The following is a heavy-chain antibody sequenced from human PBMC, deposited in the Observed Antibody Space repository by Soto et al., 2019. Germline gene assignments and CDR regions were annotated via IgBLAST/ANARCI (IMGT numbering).Heavy chain of an antibody. CDR1: GFTFGNAW. CDR3: TTVHFDVLTGSFDY. D-gene: IGHD3-9*01. V-gene: IGHV3-15*07. J-gene: IGHJ4*02. Sequence: EVHLVESGGGLVKPGGSLRLSCAASGFTFGNAWMNWFRQAPGKGLEWVDRIKSKIHGGTTDYAAPVRGRFTISRDDSKTTLFLQMNSLKTEDAAVYYCTTVHFDVLTGSFDYWGQGTRVTVSS. CDR2: IKSKIHGGTT.